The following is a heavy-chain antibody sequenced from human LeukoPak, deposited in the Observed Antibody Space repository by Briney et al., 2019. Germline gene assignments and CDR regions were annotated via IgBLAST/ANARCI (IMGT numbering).Heavy chain of an antibody. CDR1: GFTFSNYA. V-gene: IGHV3-23*01. D-gene: IGHD3-10*01. CDR2: ISGSGGNT. Sequence: PGGSLRLSCAASGFTFSNYAMSWVRQAPGKGLEWVSAISGSGGNTYYADSVKGRFTISRDNSKNTLYLQMSSLRAEDTAVYYCAKFNSGRVFDYWGQGILVTVSS. CDR3: AKFNSGRVFDY. J-gene: IGHJ4*02.